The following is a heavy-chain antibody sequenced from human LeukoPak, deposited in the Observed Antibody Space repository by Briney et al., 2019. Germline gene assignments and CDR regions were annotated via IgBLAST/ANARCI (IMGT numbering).Heavy chain of an antibody. J-gene: IGHJ5*02. V-gene: IGHV3-23*01. CDR1: GFTFSSYA. Sequence: GGSLRLSCAASGFTFSSYAMSWVRQAPGKGLEWVSGITGSGSGTYYADSVKGQFTISRDNAKNTLYLQMNSLRVEDTAVFYCAKRPGSIDYNWFDPWGQGTLVTVSS. CDR2: ITGSGSGT. CDR3: AKRPGSIDYNWFDP. D-gene: IGHD1-14*01.